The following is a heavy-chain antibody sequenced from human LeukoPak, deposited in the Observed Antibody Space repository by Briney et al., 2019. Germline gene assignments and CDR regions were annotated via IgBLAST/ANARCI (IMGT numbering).Heavy chain of an antibody. CDR3: ARLGYQLPIDY. CDR2: ISSSSSYI. V-gene: IGHV3-21*01. J-gene: IGHJ4*02. Sequence: GGSLRLSCAASGFTFSNYWMSWVRQAPGKGLEWVSSISSSSSYIYYADSVKGRFTISRDNAKNSLYLQMNSLRAEDTAVYYCARLGYQLPIDYWGQGTLVTVSS. CDR1: GFTFSNYW. D-gene: IGHD2-2*01.